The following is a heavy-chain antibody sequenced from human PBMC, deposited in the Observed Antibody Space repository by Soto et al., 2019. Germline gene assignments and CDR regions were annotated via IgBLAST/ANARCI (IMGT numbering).Heavy chain of an antibody. J-gene: IGHJ4*02. CDR3: ARTSQYYFDY. CDR2: INSNGGST. V-gene: IGHV3-64*01. Sequence: EVQLVESGGGLVQPGGSLRHSCAASGLTFSSYAMYWVRQAPGKGLEYVSAINSNGGSTYYANSVKGRFTISRDNSKNTLYLQMGSLRAEDMAVYYCARTSQYYFDYWGQGTLVTVSS. CDR1: GLTFSSYA.